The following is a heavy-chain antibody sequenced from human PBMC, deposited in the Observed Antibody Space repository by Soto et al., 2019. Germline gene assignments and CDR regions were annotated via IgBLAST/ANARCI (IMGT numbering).Heavy chain of an antibody. CDR3: AKSSGVGVFIWFDP. CDR1: GFTFSSNA. CDR2: ISGSGGST. D-gene: IGHD3-22*01. V-gene: IGHV3-23*01. Sequence: GGSLRLSCAASGFTFSSNAMSWVRQAPGKGLEWVSGISGSGGSTYYADSVKGRFTISRDNSKNTLYLQMNSLRAEDTAVYYCAKSSGVGVFIWFDPWGQGTLVTVSS. J-gene: IGHJ5*02.